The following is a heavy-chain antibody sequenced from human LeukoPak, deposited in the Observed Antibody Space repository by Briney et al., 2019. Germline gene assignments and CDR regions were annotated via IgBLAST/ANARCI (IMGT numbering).Heavy chain of an antibody. CDR1: GGSISSSSYY. CDR2: IYYSGST. D-gene: IGHD2-21*02. CDR3: ARITFGVVVTAYYFDY. V-gene: IGHV4-39*07. Sequence: SETLSLTCTVSGGSISSSSYYWGWIRQPPGKGLEWIGSIYYSGSTYYNPSLKSRVTISVDTSKNQFSLKLSSVTAADTAVYYCARITFGVVVTAYYFDYWGQGTLVTVSS. J-gene: IGHJ4*02.